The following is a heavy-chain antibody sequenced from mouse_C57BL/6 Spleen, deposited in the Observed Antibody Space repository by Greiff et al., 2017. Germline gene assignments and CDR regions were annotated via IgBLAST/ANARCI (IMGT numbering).Heavy chain of an antibody. CDR2: IYPRSGNT. CDR3: ARRGDYDYDGTYAMDY. Sequence: VMLVESGAELARPGASVKLSCKASGYTFTSYGISWVKQRTGQGLEWIGEIYPRSGNTYYNEKFKGKATLTVDKSSSTAYMELRSLTSEDSAVYYCARRGDYDYDGTYAMDYWGQGTSGTVSS. V-gene: IGHV1-81*01. J-gene: IGHJ4*01. D-gene: IGHD2-4*01. CDR1: GYTFTSYG.